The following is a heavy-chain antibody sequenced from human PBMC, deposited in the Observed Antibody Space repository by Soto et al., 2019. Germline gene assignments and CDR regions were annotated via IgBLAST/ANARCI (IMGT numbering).Heavy chain of an antibody. V-gene: IGHV3-30*18. CDR2: ISYDGSNK. D-gene: IGHD5-12*01. CDR1: GFTFSSYG. Sequence: GGSLRLSCAASGFTFSSYGMHWVRQAPGKGLEWVAVISYDGSNKYYADSVKGRFTISRDNSKNTLYLQMNSLRAEDTAVYYCVKDWDIVATSSIDYWGQGTLVTVSS. J-gene: IGHJ4*02. CDR3: VKDWDIVATSSIDY.